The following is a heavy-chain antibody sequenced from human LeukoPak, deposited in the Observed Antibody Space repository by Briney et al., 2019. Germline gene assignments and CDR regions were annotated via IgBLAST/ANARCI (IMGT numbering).Heavy chain of an antibody. J-gene: IGHJ4*02. CDR3: ARQRGGYCSSTSCYSDY. V-gene: IGHV5-51*01. CDR1: GHSFTSYW. Sequence: PGASLKISCKGSGHSFTSYWIGWVRQLPGKGLEWMGIIYPGDSDTRYSPSFQGQVTISADKSISTAYLQWSSLKASDTAMYYCARQRGGYCSSTSCYSDYWGQGTLVTVSS. CDR2: IYPGDSDT. D-gene: IGHD2-2*02.